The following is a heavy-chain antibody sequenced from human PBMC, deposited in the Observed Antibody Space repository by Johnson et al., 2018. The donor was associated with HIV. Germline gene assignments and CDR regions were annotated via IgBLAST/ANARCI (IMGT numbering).Heavy chain of an antibody. Sequence: VQLVESGGGVVPPGGSLRLSCAASGFTFSRYAMSWVRQAPGKGLEWVSAISGSGGSTYYADSVKGRFTISRDNSKNTLYLQMNSLRAEDTAVYYCANSRGYGDAFDIWGQGTMVTVSS. J-gene: IGHJ3*02. V-gene: IGHV3-23*04. D-gene: IGHD5-18*01. CDR1: GFTFSRYA. CDR3: ANSRGYGDAFDI. CDR2: ISGSGGST.